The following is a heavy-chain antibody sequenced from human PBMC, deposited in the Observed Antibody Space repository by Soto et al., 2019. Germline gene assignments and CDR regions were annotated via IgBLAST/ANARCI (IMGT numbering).Heavy chain of an antibody. V-gene: IGHV3-23*01. D-gene: IGHD3-3*02. J-gene: IGHJ6*03. CDR3: ARSPFLGYNMDV. CDR1: GFTFSNNA. CDR2: ISATGGST. Sequence: EVQLLESGGGLVQPGGALRVSCAASGFTFSNNAMNWVRQAPGKGLAGGSSISATGGSTYYADSVKGRFTISRDNSKNTLYVQMNSLGAEDMAVYYCARSPFLGYNMDVWGKGTTVTVSS.